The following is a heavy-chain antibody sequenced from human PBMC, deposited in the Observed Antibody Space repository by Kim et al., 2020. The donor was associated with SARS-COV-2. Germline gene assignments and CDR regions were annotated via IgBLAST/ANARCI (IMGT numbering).Heavy chain of an antibody. V-gene: IGHV3-11*06. J-gene: IGHJ3*02. CDR3: ARDQGCSSTSCYGDDAFDI. D-gene: IGHD2-2*01. Sequence: GRFTISRDNAKNSLYLQMNSLRAEDTAVYYCARDQGCSSTSCYGDDAFDIWGQGTMVTVSS.